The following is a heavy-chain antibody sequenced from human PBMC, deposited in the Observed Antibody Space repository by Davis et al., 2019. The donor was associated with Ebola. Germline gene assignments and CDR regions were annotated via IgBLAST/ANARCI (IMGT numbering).Heavy chain of an antibody. V-gene: IGHV1-18*01. J-gene: IGHJ4*02. CDR1: GYVFQTYG. Sequence: ASVKVSCKASGYVFQTYGITWVRQAPGQGLEWMAWISAYNGHTNYAQKFQGRLTLTTDTSTSTVYMELRSLTSDDTAEYYCARGRNGGWDFDYWGQGTRVTVSS. D-gene: IGHD6-19*01. CDR2: ISAYNGHT. CDR3: ARGRNGGWDFDY.